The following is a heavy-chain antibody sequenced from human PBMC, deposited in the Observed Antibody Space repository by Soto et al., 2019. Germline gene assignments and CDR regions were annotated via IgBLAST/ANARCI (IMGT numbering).Heavy chain of an antibody. V-gene: IGHV4-31*03. J-gene: IGHJ6*02. D-gene: IGHD3-10*02. CDR1: GGSISSGGYY. CDR2: IYYSGST. CDR3: ASVRGGYYYAMDV. Sequence: PSDTLSLTCTVSGGSISSGGYYWSWIRQHPGKGLEWIGYIYYSGSTYYNPSLKSRVTISVDTSKNQFSLKLSSVTAADTAVYYCASVRGGYYYAMDVWGQGTTVTVSS.